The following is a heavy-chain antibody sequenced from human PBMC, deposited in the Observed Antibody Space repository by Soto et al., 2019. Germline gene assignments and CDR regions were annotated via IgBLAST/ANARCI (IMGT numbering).Heavy chain of an antibody. D-gene: IGHD2-2*01. Sequence: SETLSLTCTVSGVSISSYYWSWIRQPPGKGLEWIGYIYYSGSTNYNPSLKSRVTISVDTSKNQFSLKLSSVTAADTAVYYCARVFGYCSSTSCSAIDYWGQGTLVTVSS. CDR3: ARVFGYCSSTSCSAIDY. CDR1: GVSISSYY. CDR2: IYYSGST. J-gene: IGHJ4*02. V-gene: IGHV4-59*08.